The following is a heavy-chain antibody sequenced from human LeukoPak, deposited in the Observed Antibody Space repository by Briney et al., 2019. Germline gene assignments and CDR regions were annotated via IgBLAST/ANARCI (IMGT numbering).Heavy chain of an antibody. CDR2: IYTSGST. J-gene: IGHJ4*02. D-gene: IGHD6-6*01. V-gene: IGHV4-61*02. CDR3: AREEGYRSSSN. Sequence: PSQTLSLTCTVSGGSISSGSYYWSWIRQPAGKGLEWIGRIYTSGSTNYNRSLKSRVTISLDTSKNHFSLNLSSVSAADTAVYYCAREEGYRSSSNWGQGTLVTVSS. CDR1: GGSISSGSYY.